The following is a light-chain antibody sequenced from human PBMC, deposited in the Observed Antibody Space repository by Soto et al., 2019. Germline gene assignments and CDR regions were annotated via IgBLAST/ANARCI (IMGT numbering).Light chain of an antibody. CDR1: SSDVGRYNY. CDR2: DVS. V-gene: IGLV2-11*01. Sequence: QSALTQPRSVSGSPGQSVTISCTGTSSDVGRYNYVSWYQHHPGTAPKVMIYDVSERPSGVPDRFSGSKSGNTASLTISGLQAKDEADYYCCSYAGSPRFVFGTGTKLTVL. CDR3: CSYAGSPRFV. J-gene: IGLJ1*01.